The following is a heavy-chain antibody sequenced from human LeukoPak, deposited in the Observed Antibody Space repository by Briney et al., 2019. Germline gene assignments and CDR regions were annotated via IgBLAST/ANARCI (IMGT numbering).Heavy chain of an antibody. CDR3: ARVGVVVTAIRN. Sequence: PSETLSLTCTVSGGSISSSSYYWGWIRQPPGKGLEWIGSIYYSGSTYYNPSLKSRVTISVDTSKNQFSLKLSSVTAADTAVYYCARVGVVVTAIRNWGQGTLVTVSS. D-gene: IGHD2-21*02. CDR2: IYYSGST. CDR1: GGSISSSSYY. V-gene: IGHV4-39*01. J-gene: IGHJ4*02.